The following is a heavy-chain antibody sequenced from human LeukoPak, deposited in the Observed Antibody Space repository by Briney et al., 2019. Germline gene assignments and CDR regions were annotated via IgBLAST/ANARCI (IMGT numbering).Heavy chain of an antibody. V-gene: IGHV1-2*02. Sequence: ASVKVSCKASGYTFTGYYMHWVRQAPGQGLEWMGWINPASGATSYAQKFQDRVTMTRDTSITTGYMELSRLISDDTAMYYCASYYDSSGYHPSRFDYWGQGTLVTVSS. D-gene: IGHD3-22*01. J-gene: IGHJ4*02. CDR2: INPASGAT. CDR3: ASYYDSSGYHPSRFDY. CDR1: GYTFTGYY.